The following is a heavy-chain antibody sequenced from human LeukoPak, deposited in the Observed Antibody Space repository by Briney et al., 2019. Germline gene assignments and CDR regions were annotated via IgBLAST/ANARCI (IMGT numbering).Heavy chain of an antibody. CDR2: ITNDGRTT. D-gene: IGHD1-14*01. J-gene: IGHJ4*02. Sequence: GGSLRLSCAASGFTFNTYWMHWVRQSPGKGPVWVSRITNDGRTTFCADSVKGRFTISRDNAKNTLYLQMNSLRGEDTAVYYCARDQDGPGPTIDYWGQGTLVTVSS. V-gene: IGHV3-74*01. CDR1: GFTFNTYW. CDR3: ARDQDGPGPTIDY.